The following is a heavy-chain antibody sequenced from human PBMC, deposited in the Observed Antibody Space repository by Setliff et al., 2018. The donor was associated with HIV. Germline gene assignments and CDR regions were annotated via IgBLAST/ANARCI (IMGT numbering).Heavy chain of an antibody. J-gene: IGHJ4*02. D-gene: IGHD1-7*01. Sequence: PSETLSFTCAVSGGSISSASYCWSWIRQPAGKGLEWIGHIYSSGSTNYNPSLKSRVTISVDTSKNQFSLKLSSVTAADTAVYYCASITGSTIDYWGQGTLVTVSS. V-gene: IGHV4-61*09. CDR1: GGSISSASYC. CDR3: ASITGSTIDY. CDR2: IYSSGST.